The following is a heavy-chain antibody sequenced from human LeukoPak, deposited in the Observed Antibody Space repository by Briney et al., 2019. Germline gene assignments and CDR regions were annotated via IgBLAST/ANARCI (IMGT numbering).Heavy chain of an antibody. Sequence: SETLSLTCTVSGGSISSYYWSWIRQPPGKGLEWIGYIYYSGSTNYNPSLKSRVTISVDTSKNQFSLKPSFVTAADTAVYYCARGVAAPGTGGLSWFDPWGQGTLVTVSS. J-gene: IGHJ5*02. V-gene: IGHV4-59*01. D-gene: IGHD6-13*01. CDR2: IYYSGST. CDR1: GGSISSYY. CDR3: ARGVAAPGTGGLSWFDP.